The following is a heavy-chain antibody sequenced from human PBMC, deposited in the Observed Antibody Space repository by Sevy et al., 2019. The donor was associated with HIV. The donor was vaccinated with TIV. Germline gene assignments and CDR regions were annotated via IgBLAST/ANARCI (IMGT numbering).Heavy chain of an antibody. D-gene: IGHD5-12*01. J-gene: IGHJ4*02. CDR3: AHSSGWLQEPEVLFDY. CDR2: IYWDDDK. V-gene: IGHV2-5*02. Sequence: SGPTLVNPTQTLTLTCTFSGFSLSTSGVGVGWIRQPPGKALEWLALIYWDDDKRYSPSLKSRLTITKDTSKNQVVLTMTNMDPVDTATYYCAHSSGWLQEPEVLFDYWGQGTLVTVSS. CDR1: GFSLSTSGVG.